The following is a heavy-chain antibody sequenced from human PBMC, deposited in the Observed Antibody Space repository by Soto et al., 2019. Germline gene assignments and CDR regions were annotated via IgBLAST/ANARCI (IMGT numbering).Heavy chain of an antibody. V-gene: IGHV4-34*02. CDR1: GGSFSDYY. D-gene: IGHD2-21*01. CDR3: AKVPADAYAGWFDP. CDR2: INHSGTT. J-gene: IGHJ5*02. Sequence: QVHLQQWGAGLLKPSETLSLTCAVYGGSFSDYYWNWIRQSPEKGLEWIGEINHSGTTNYNPSLKSRVTLSVDTSKNQFSLNLNSVTAADTAVYYCAKVPADAYAGWFDPWGQGTLVTASS.